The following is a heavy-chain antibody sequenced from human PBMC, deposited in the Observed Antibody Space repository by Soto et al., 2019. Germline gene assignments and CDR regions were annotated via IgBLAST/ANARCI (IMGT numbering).Heavy chain of an antibody. V-gene: IGHV3-7*03. CDR3: ARALFEAARRGEYDFDI. CDR2: IKQDGSEK. J-gene: IGHJ3*02. CDR1: AFTFSSYW. Sequence: GSLRLSCAASAFTFSSYWMSWVRQAPGKGLEWVANIKQDGSEKYYVDSVKGRFTISRDNAKNSLYLQMNSLRAEDTAVYYCARALFEAARRGEYDFDIWGQGTMVTVSS. D-gene: IGHD3-16*01.